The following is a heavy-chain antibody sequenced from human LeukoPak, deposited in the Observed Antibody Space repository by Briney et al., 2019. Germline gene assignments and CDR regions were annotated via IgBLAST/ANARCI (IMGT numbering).Heavy chain of an antibody. CDR3: ARGQDDYSSFYTWFDP. CDR2: IYYSGNN. CDR1: GGSISSGGYY. Sequence: SETLSLTCTVSGGSISSGGYYWSWIRQHPGKGLEWIGYIYYSGNNYYSPSLKRRLTISIETSKNQFSLKLRPVTAADTAVYYCARGQDDYSSFYTWFDPWGQGTLVTVSS. D-gene: IGHD4-11*01. V-gene: IGHV4-31*03. J-gene: IGHJ5*02.